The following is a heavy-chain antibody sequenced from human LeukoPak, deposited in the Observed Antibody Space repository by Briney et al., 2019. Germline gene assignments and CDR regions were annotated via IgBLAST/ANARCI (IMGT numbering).Heavy chain of an antibody. Sequence: GGSLRLSCAASGFSFNNFAMSWVRQAPGKGLEWVSAISPGSTRTYYAAPVKGRFTISRDNSMNTLYLHMDSLRAEDTAVYYCAKYALREIFFGDFWGQGTLVAVSS. D-gene: IGHD3-3*01. J-gene: IGHJ4*02. V-gene: IGHV3-23*01. CDR1: GFSFNNFA. CDR3: AKYALREIFFGDF. CDR2: ISPGSTRT.